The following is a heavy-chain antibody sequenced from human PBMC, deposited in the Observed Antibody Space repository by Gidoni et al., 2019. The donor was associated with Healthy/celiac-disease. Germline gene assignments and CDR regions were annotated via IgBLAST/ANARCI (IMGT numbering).Heavy chain of an antibody. D-gene: IGHD3-22*01. V-gene: IGHV3-23*01. J-gene: IGHJ2*01. CDR1: GFTFSSYA. Sequence: EVQLLESGGGLVQPGGSLRLSCAASGFTFSSYAMSWVRQAPGKGLEWVSAISGSGGSTYYAESVKGRFTISRDNSKNTLYLKMNSLRAEDTAVYYCAKDRGYHWYFDLWGRGTLVTVSS. CDR2: ISGSGGST. CDR3: AKDRGYHWYFDL.